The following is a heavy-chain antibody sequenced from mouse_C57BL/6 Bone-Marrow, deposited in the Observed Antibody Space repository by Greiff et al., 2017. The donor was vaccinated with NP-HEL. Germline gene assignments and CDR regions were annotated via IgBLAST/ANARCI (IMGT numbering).Heavy chain of an antibody. CDR2: INYDGSST. CDR3: ARGGGWLPSKGAWFAY. D-gene: IGHD2-3*01. Sequence: EVNVVESEGGLVQPGRSMKLSCTASGFTFSDYYMAWVRQVPEKGLEWVANINYDGSSTYYLDSLKSRFIISRDNAKNILYLQMSSLKSEDTATYYCARGGGWLPSKGAWFAYWGQGTLVTVSA. CDR1: GFTFSDYY. V-gene: IGHV5-16*01. J-gene: IGHJ3*01.